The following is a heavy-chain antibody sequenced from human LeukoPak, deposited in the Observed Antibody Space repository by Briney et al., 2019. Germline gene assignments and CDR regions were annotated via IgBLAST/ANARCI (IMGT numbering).Heavy chain of an antibody. D-gene: IGHD3-22*01. J-gene: IGHJ1*01. V-gene: IGHV3-23*01. CDR3: AIMHGYYDGTGYWVQ. CDR1: GFTFASYG. Sequence: GGSLRLSCAASGFTFASYGMSWVRQAPGKGRGWVSFITTTGGRTSYADSVEGRFTISRDNPRNTLYMQMNSLGDEDTAVYYCAIMHGYYDGTGYWVQWGQGTLVTVSS. CDR2: ITTTGGRT.